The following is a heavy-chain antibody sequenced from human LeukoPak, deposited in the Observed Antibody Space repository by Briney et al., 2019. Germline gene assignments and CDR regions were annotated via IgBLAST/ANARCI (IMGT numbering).Heavy chain of an antibody. CDR2: INAGNGNT. Sequence: GASVKVSCKASGYTFTSYAMHWVRQAPGQRLEWMGWINAGNGNTKYSQKFQGRVTITRDTSASTAYMELSSLRSEDTAVYYCAKDSSSSYYFDYWGQGTLVTVSS. D-gene: IGHD6-13*01. V-gene: IGHV1-3*01. CDR3: AKDSSSSYYFDY. J-gene: IGHJ4*02. CDR1: GYTFTSYA.